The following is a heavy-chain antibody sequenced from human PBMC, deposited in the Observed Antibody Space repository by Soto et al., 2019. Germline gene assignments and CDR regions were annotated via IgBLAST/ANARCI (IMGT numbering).Heavy chain of an antibody. CDR3: ARRGRYCSSSSSCYYYFDS. CDR2: INHSGSA. CDR1: GGSLSTYY. V-gene: IGHV4-34*01. J-gene: IGHJ4*02. Sequence: SEPLSLTCGVYGGSLSTYYWSWIRQPPGQRLEWIGEINHSGSASYNPSLKSRVTMSIDTSKNQFSLRLSSVTAADMAVYYCARRGRYCSSSSSCYYYFDSWVQGPLVTVSS. D-gene: IGHD2-15*01.